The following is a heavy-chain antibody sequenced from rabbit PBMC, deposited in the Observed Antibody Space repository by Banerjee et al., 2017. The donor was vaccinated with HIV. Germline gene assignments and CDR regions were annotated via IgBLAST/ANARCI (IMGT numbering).Heavy chain of an antibody. V-gene: IGHV1S40*01. CDR2: FYTADGST. CDR1: GFDFSSNA. CDR3: ARAYVDGSVGVWNL. J-gene: IGHJ4*01. Sequence: QSLEESGGDLVKPGASLTLTCKASGFDFSSNAMCWVRQAPGKGLEWIGCFYTADGSTYYASWVNGRFSISKTSSTTVTLQMTSLTVADTATYFCARAYVDGSVGVWNLWGPGTLVTVS. D-gene: IGHD5-1*01.